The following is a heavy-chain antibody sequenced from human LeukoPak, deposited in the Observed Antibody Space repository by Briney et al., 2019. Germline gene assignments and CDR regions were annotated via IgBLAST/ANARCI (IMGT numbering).Heavy chain of an antibody. V-gene: IGHV3-21*01. Sequence: GGSLILCCAVSGFTFSSYSVNWVRRARGGGLHWVSSISKSSSYIYYADSVKGRFTSSRDNAKNSLYLQMNSLRAEDTAVYYCARVASGLYCSSTSCYSEYFDYWGQGTLVTVSS. CDR3: ARVASGLYCSSTSCYSEYFDY. CDR1: GFTFSSYS. D-gene: IGHD2-2*01. CDR2: ISKSSSYI. J-gene: IGHJ4*02.